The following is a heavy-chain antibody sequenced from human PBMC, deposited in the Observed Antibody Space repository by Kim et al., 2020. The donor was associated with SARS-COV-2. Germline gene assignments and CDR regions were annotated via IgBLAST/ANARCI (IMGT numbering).Heavy chain of an antibody. Sequence: GGSLRLSCAASGFTVSSNYMSWVRQAPGKGLEWVSVIYSGGSTYYADSVKGRFTISRHNSKNTLYLQMNSLRAEDTAVYYCARVSGASYYYYGMDVWGQGTTVTVSS. V-gene: IGHV3-53*04. CDR2: IYSGGST. CDR1: GFTVSSNY. CDR3: ARVSGASYYYYGMDV. J-gene: IGHJ6*02. D-gene: IGHD3-10*01.